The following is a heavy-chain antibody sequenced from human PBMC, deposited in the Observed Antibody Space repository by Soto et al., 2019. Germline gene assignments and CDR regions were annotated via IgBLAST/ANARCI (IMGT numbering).Heavy chain of an antibody. J-gene: IGHJ6*02. Sequence: GGSLRLSCAASGFTFSSYSMNWVRQAPGKGLEWVSYISSSSSTIYYADSVKGRFTISRDNAKNSLYLQMNSLRDEDTAVYYCARDLCGSCYQLTKDRTFGMDVWGQGTTVTVSS. CDR1: GFTFSSYS. CDR3: ARDLCGSCYQLTKDRTFGMDV. D-gene: IGHD2-15*01. V-gene: IGHV3-48*02. CDR2: ISSSSSTI.